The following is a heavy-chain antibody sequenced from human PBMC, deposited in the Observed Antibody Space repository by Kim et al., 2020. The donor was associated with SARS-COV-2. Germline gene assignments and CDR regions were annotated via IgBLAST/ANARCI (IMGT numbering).Heavy chain of an antibody. Sequence: SETLSLTCAVYGGSFSGYYWSWIRQPPGKGLEWIGEINHSGSTNYNPSLKSRVTISVDTSKNQFSLKLSSVTAADTAVYYCARGPAISSLGWYFDYWGQGTLVTVSS. CDR2: INHSGST. V-gene: IGHV4-34*01. CDR1: GGSFSGYY. CDR3: ARGPAISSLGWYFDY. J-gene: IGHJ4*02. D-gene: IGHD6-6*01.